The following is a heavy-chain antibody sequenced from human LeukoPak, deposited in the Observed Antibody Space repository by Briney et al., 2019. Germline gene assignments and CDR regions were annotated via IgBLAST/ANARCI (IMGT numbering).Heavy chain of an antibody. CDR3: AKDSRYCSGGSCYYYYYGMDV. CDR1: GFTFDDYG. CDR2: ISWNSGSI. Sequence: SGGSLRLSCAASGFTFDDYGMSWVRQVPGKGLEWVSGISWNSGSIGYADSVKGRFTISRDNAKNSLYLQMNSLRAEDTALYYCAKDSRYCSGGSCYYYYYGMDVWGQGTTVTVSS. D-gene: IGHD2-15*01. J-gene: IGHJ6*02. V-gene: IGHV3-9*01.